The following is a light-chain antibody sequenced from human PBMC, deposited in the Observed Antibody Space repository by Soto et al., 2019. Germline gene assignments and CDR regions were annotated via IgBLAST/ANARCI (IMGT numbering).Light chain of an antibody. Sequence: IVVTQSPATLSVSPGERVTFSCKASLFIANHLAWYQHKPGQSPRLLIYGATSRASGIPDRFSGSGSGTDFTLTSSRLEPEDFAVYYCQQYGRSPSTFGGGTKVDIK. CDR1: LFIANH. CDR3: QQYGRSPST. V-gene: IGKV3-20*01. CDR2: GAT. J-gene: IGKJ4*01.